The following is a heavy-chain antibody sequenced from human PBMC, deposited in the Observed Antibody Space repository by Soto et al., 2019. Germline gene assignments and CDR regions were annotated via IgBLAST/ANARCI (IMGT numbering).Heavy chain of an antibody. CDR1: GFTLSSYS. Sequence: EVQLVESGGGLVKPGGSLRLSCAASGFTLSSYSMNWVRQAPGKGLEWVSSISSSSSYIYYADSVRGRFTISRDNGKNSLYLQMNRLRAEDTAVYYCARDWGGEGTFDYWGQGTRVTVSS. CDR3: ARDWGGEGTFDY. CDR2: ISSSSSYI. J-gene: IGHJ4*02. D-gene: IGHD3-16*01. V-gene: IGHV3-21*01.